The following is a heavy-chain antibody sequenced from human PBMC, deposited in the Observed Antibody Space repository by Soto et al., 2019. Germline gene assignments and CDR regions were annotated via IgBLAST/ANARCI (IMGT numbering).Heavy chain of an antibody. D-gene: IGHD3-3*01. Sequence: GAAVKVSCKASGDTFATYDINWVRPGPGQGLEWLGWMDPNSGSTGYAQNFQGRITMTRNISRNTAHMELSSLQSEDTAVYYCARERKFDFWRKGLDVWGQGTTVTV. CDR3: ARERKFDFWRKGLDV. V-gene: IGHV1-8*02. CDR2: MDPNSGST. J-gene: IGHJ6*02. CDR1: GDTFATYD.